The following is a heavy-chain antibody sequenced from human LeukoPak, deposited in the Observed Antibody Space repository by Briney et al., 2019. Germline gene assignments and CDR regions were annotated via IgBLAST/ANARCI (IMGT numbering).Heavy chain of an antibody. D-gene: IGHD3-3*01. V-gene: IGHV4-4*02. CDR3: ARANNYDFWSGYPLGYMDV. CDR1: GGSISSSNW. J-gene: IGHJ6*03. Sequence: KPSGTLSLTCAVSGGSISSSNWWSWVRQPPGKGLEWIGEIYHSGSTNYNPSLKSRVTISVDKSKNQFSLKLSSVTAADTAVYYCARANNYDFWSGYPLGYMDVWGKGTTVTVSS. CDR2: IYHSGST.